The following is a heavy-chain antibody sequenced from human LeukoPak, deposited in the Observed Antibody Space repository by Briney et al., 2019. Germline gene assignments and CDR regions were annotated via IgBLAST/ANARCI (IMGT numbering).Heavy chain of an antibody. CDR2: IYTSGST. J-gene: IGHJ5*02. D-gene: IGHD3-10*01. CDR1: GASISSGSHH. CDR3: ARDKGRFLYFGEYDP. Sequence: PSETLSLTCTVSGASISSGSHHWSWIRQPAGKGLEWIGRIYTSGSTNYNPSIKSRVSISVDMSKNQFSLKLSSVTAADTAVYYCARDKGRFLYFGEYDPWGQGTLVTVSS. V-gene: IGHV4-61*02.